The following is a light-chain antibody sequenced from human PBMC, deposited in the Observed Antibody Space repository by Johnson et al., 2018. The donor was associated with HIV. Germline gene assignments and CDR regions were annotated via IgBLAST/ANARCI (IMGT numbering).Light chain of an antibody. Sequence: QSVLTQPPSVSAAPGQKVTISCSGSSSNIGNNYVSWYQQLPGTPPKLLIYKNNERPSGIPDRFSGSKSGTSATLGITGLQTGDEADYYCGTWDSSLSAHYVVGTGTKITFL. CDR3: GTWDSSLSAHYV. J-gene: IGLJ1*01. V-gene: IGLV1-51*02. CDR2: KNN. CDR1: SSNIGNNY.